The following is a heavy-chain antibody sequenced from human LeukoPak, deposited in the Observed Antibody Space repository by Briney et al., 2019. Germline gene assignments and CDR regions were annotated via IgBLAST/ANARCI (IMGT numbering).Heavy chain of an antibody. Sequence: PSETLSLTCAIYGGSFSGYYWSWIRQPPGKGLEWIGEINHSGSTNYNPSLKSRVTISVDTSKNQFSLKLSSVTAADTAVYYCARATIVVVPAASSHRWSWFDPWGQGTLVTVSS. V-gene: IGHV4-34*01. CDR1: GGSFSGYY. CDR2: INHSGST. J-gene: IGHJ5*02. D-gene: IGHD2-2*01. CDR3: ARATIVVVPAASSHRWSWFDP.